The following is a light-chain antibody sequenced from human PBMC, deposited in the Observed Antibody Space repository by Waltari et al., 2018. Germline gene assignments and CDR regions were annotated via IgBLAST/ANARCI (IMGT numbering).Light chain of an antibody. Sequence: EIVLTQSPATLSLSPGERATLSCMASQSVSSYLAWYQQTPGQAPRLLLYNVSNKATGIPTRFSGSGSGTDVTLTISSLEPEDLAVYYGQQRSDRAPGTFGQGTRVEIK. CDR3: QQRSDRAPGT. CDR1: QSVSSY. V-gene: IGKV3-11*01. CDR2: NVS. J-gene: IGKJ1*01.